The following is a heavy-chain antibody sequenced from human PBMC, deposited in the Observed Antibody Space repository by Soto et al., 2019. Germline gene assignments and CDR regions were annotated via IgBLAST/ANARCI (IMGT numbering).Heavy chain of an antibody. CDR3: ASGSAMGADH. D-gene: IGHD5-18*01. CDR2: IIPLFGTG. CDR1: GVTSSTHT. V-gene: IGHV1-69*06. Sequence: ASVKVSCKASGVTSSTHTITWVRQAPGQGLEWMGGIIPLFGTGHKAQKFQGRITIIADKSTSTAYIELSSLRSEDTAVYFCASGSAMGADHWGQGTLVTVSS. J-gene: IGHJ5*02.